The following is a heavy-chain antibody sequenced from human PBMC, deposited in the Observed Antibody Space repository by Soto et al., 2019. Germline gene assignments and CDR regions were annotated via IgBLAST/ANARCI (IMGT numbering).Heavy chain of an antibody. Sequence: GGSLRLSCAASGFTFSTYGMHWVRQAPGKGLEWVAVIGHDGSNGYYADSVKGRFTVSRDNSKNTLYLQMNSLRAEDTAVYHCARDFGKGKYFDYWGQGTLVTVSS. CDR3: ARDFGKGKYFDY. J-gene: IGHJ4*02. D-gene: IGHD3-10*01. CDR2: IGHDGSNG. CDR1: GFTFSTYG. V-gene: IGHV3-33*08.